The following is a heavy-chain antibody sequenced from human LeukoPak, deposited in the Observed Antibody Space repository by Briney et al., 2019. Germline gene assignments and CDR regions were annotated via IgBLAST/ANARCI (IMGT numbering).Heavy chain of an antibody. CDR1: GYTFTSYA. D-gene: IGHD1-26*01. Sequence: ASVKVSCKASGYTFTSYAMHWVRQAPRQRLEWMGWINAGNGNTKYSQKFQGRVTITRDTSASTAYMELSSLRSEDTAVYYCARERLIVGALMYYWGQGTLVTVSS. J-gene: IGHJ4*02. V-gene: IGHV1-3*01. CDR3: ARERLIVGALMYY. CDR2: INAGNGNT.